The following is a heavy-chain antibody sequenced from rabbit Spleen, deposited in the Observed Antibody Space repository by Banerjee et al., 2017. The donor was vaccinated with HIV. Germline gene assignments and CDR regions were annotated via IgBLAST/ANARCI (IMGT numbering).Heavy chain of an antibody. CDR2: FGGTTGNT. V-gene: IGHV1S45*01. CDR3: AREYTNPTSGNLNL. CDR1: GFSFSSVYN. Sequence: QEQLVESGGGLVQPGGSRTLSCKASGFSFSSVYNIQWVRQAPGKGLEWIACFGGTTGNTYYASWAKGRFTISKTSPTTVTLQMTSLTVADTATYFCAREYTNPTSGNLNLWAQAPWSPS. D-gene: IGHD1-1*01. J-gene: IGHJ4*01.